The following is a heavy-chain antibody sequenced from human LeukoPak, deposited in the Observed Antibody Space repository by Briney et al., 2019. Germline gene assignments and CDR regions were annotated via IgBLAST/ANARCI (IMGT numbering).Heavy chain of an antibody. J-gene: IGHJ4*02. CDR3: ARGAGITGTPFDY. CDR2: IIPILGIA. Sequence: ASVKVSCKASGGTFSSYSISCVRQAPGQGREWMGRIIPILGIANYAQKFQGRVTITADKSTSTAYRELSSLRSEDTAVYYCARGAGITGTPFDYWGQGTLVTVSS. D-gene: IGHD1-20*01. CDR1: GGTFSSYS. V-gene: IGHV1-69*04.